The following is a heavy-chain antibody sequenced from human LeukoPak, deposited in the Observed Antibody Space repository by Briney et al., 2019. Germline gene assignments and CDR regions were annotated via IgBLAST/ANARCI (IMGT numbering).Heavy chain of an antibody. CDR3: ARGLSAMGYFDY. CDR2: ISYDGSNK. V-gene: IGHV3-30*03. CDR1: GFTFSRYG. D-gene: IGHD3-16*01. Sequence: GGSLRLSCAASGFTFSRYGMSWVRQAPGKGLEWVAVISYDGSNKYYADSVKGRFTISRDNSKNTLYLQMNSLRAEDTAVYYCARGLSAMGYFDYWGQGTLVTVSS. J-gene: IGHJ4*02.